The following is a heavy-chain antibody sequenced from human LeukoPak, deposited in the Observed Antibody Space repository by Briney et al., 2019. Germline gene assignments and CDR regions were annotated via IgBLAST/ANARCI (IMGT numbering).Heavy chain of an antibody. Sequence: SQTLSLTCTVSGGSISSGSYYWSWIRQPAGKGLGWIGRIYTSGSTNYNPSLKSRVTISVDTSKNQFSLKLSSVTAADTAVYYCARRNKTPRGAFDIWGQGTMVTVSS. J-gene: IGHJ3*02. D-gene: IGHD1-14*01. CDR1: GGSISSGSYY. CDR3: ARRNKTPRGAFDI. V-gene: IGHV4-61*02. CDR2: IYTSGST.